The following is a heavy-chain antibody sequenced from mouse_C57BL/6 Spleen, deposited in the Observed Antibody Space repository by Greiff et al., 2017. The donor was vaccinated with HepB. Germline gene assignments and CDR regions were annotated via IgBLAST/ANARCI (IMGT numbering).Heavy chain of an antibody. D-gene: IGHD2-4*01. CDR1: GFTFSDYG. CDR3: ARSGDYDGDWYFDV. V-gene: IGHV5-17*01. CDR2: ISSGSSTI. J-gene: IGHJ1*03. Sequence: EVHLVESGGGLVKPGGSLKLSCAASGFTFSDYGMHWVRQAPEKGLEWVAYISSGSSTIYYADTVKGRFTISRDNAKNTLFLQMTSLRSEDTAMYYCARSGDYDGDWYFDVWGTGTTVTVSS.